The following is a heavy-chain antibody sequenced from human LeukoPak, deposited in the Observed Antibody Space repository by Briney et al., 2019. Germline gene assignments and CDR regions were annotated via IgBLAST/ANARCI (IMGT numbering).Heavy chain of an antibody. J-gene: IGHJ6*02. V-gene: IGHV4-59*01. CDR2: IYYSGST. Sequence: SETLSLTCTVSGGSISSYYWSWIRQPPGKGLEWIGYIYYSGSTNYNPSLKSRVTISVDTSKNRFSLKLSSVTAADTAVYYCASALWLNGMDVWGQGTTVTVSS. CDR1: GGSISSYY. D-gene: IGHD5-18*01. CDR3: ASALWLNGMDV.